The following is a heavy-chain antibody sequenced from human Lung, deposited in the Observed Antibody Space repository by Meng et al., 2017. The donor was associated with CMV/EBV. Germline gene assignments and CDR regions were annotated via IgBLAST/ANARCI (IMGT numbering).Heavy chain of an antibody. CDR3: ARELRGLVNWFDP. D-gene: IGHD3-10*01. J-gene: IGHJ5*02. CDR2: ISYDGSNK. CDR1: GFTFSSYA. Sequence: GGSLRLSXAASGFTFSSYAMHWVRQAPGKGLEWVAVISYDGSNKYYADSVKGRFTISRDNSKNTLYLQMNSLRAEDTAVYYCARELRGLVNWFDPWGQGTLVTVSS. V-gene: IGHV3-30*04.